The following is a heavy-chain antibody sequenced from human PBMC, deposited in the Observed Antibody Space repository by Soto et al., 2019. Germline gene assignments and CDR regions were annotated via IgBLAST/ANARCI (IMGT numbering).Heavy chain of an antibody. Sequence: PGGSLRLSCTASGFTFGDYAMSWFRQAPGKGLEWVGFIRSKAYGGTTEYAASVKGRFTISRDDSKSIAYLQMNSLKTEDTAVYYCTREVYYDFWSGREDYYYMDVWGKGTTVTVSS. CDR1: GFTFGDYA. CDR3: TREVYYDFWSGREDYYYMDV. V-gene: IGHV3-49*03. D-gene: IGHD3-3*01. CDR2: IRSKAYGGTT. J-gene: IGHJ6*03.